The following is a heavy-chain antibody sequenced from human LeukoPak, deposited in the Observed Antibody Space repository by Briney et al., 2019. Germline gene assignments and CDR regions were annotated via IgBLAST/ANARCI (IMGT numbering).Heavy chain of an antibody. D-gene: IGHD2-2*01. V-gene: IGHV1-69*13. CDR1: GGTFSSYA. CDR2: IIPIFGTA. J-gene: IGHJ6*03. CDR3: ARGPYCSSTSCYAALYYYYMDV. Sequence: GASVKVSCKASGGTFSSYAISWVRQAPGQGLEWMGGIIPIFGTANYAQKFQGRVTITADESTSTAYMELSSLRSEDTAVYYCARGPYCSSTSCYAALYYYYMDVWGKGTTVTVSS.